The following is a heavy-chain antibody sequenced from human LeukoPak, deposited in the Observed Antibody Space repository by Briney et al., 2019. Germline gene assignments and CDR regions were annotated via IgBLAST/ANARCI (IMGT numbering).Heavy chain of an antibody. CDR2: IKHDGSEK. V-gene: IGHV3-7*01. J-gene: IGHJ4*02. CDR3: ARDAGRKDDY. CDR1: GFTFGNFW. Sequence: PGGSLRLSCAASGFTFGNFWMAWVRQAPGKGLEWVANIKHDGSEKYYVDSVKGRLTISRDNAKNSLYLQMNSLRAEDTAVYYCARDAGRKDDYWGQGTLVTVSS.